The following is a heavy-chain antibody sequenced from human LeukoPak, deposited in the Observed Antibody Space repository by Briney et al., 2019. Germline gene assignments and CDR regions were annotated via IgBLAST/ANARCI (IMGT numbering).Heavy chain of an antibody. J-gene: IGHJ4*02. Sequence: SETLSLTCTVSGGSISSGSYYWSWIRQPAGKGLEWIGRIYSGGSSDYNPSLKSRVTISVDTSSNQFSLKLTSVTAADTAVYYCARGLNYYESSGLGYWGQGTLVTVSS. D-gene: IGHD3-22*01. CDR2: IYSGGSS. V-gene: IGHV4-61*02. CDR3: ARGLNYYESSGLGY. CDR1: GGSISSGSYY.